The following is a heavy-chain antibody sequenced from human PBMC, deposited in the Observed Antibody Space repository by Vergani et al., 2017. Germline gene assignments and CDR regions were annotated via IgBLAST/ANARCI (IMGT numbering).Heavy chain of an antibody. CDR2: MSSGDSI. D-gene: IGHD1-26*01. V-gene: IGHV3-11*01. CDR1: GFPFSDHY. CDR3: AKLPSGRIVGPLYYFDS. Sequence: QVQLVESGGGEVQPGRSLRLSCSAAGFPFSDHYMSWVRQAPGKGLEWISYMSSGDSIYYADSVKGRFTIFRDNSKNTLYLQMNSLRAEDTAVYYCAKLPSGRIVGPLYYFDSWGQGTLVTVSS. J-gene: IGHJ4*02.